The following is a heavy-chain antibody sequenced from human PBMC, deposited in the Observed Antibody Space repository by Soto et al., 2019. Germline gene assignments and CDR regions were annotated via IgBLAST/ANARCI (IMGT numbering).Heavy chain of an antibody. Sequence: SETLSLTCTVSGGSISSYQWNWIRQPPGKGLEWIGYIFYSGSTNYNPSLKSRVTISIDTSKNQFSLKLTSVTAADTAVYYCAIGYGGTFDYWGQGTLVTVSS. V-gene: IGHV4-59*01. CDR1: GGSISSYQ. J-gene: IGHJ4*02. CDR2: IFYSGST. D-gene: IGHD1-26*01. CDR3: AIGYGGTFDY.